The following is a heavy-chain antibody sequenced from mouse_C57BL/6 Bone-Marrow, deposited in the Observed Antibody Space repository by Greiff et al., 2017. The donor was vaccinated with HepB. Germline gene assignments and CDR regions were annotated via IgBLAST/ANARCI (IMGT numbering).Heavy chain of an antibody. CDR3: AREGVLLRGYFDV. V-gene: IGHV1-64*01. D-gene: IGHD1-1*01. CDR2: IHPNSGST. J-gene: IGHJ1*03. CDR1: GYTFTSYW. Sequence: VKLQQPGAELVKPGASVKLSCKASGYTFTSYWMHWVKQRPGQGLEWIGMIHPNSGSTNYNEKFKSKATLTVDKSSSTAYMQLSSLTSEDSAVYYCAREGVLLRGYFDVWGTVTTVTVSS.